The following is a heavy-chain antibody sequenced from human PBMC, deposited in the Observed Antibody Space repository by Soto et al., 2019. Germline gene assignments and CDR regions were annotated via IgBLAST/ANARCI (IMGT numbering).Heavy chain of an antibody. CDR2: TIPVFNTA. V-gene: IGHV1-69*06. J-gene: IGHJ3*02. Sequence: QVQLEQSGAEVKKPGSSVKVSCKASGGTLSDHGVAWLRQAPGQGLEWMGGTIPVFNTAKYAQKFQGRVTVTADKFTNIAYMELSSLRSEDTAFYFCARGVYGSGNYYIGPSAVDIWGQGTMVIVSS. CDR1: GGTLSDHG. D-gene: IGHD3-10*01. CDR3: ARGVYGSGNYYIGPSAVDI.